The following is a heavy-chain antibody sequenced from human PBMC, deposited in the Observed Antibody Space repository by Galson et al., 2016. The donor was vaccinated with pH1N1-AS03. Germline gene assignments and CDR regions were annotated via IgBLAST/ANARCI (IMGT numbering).Heavy chain of an antibody. V-gene: IGHV1-3*01. CDR2: INAGNGNT. J-gene: IGHJ6*02. CDR1: GYTFISYV. CDR3: ARGGGSYGMEV. Sequence: SVKVSCKASGYTFISYVMHWVRQAPGQRLEWMGWINAGNGNTTYSQSFQGRVTITRDTSASKAYMELSSLRSEDTAVYYCARGGGSYGMEVWGQGTKVTGSS. D-gene: IGHD1-26*01.